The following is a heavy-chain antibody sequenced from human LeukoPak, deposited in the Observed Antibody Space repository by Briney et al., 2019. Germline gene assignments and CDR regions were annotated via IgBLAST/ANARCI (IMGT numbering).Heavy chain of an antibody. Sequence: PGGSLRLSCAASGFTFSSYSMNWVRQAPGKGLEWVSSISSSSSYIYYADSVKGRFTISRDNAKNSLYLQMNSLRAEDTAVHYCARSTTDFWSGDFDPWGQGTLVTVSS. D-gene: IGHD3-3*01. CDR2: ISSSSSYI. CDR3: ARSTTDFWSGDFDP. J-gene: IGHJ5*02. V-gene: IGHV3-21*01. CDR1: GFTFSSYS.